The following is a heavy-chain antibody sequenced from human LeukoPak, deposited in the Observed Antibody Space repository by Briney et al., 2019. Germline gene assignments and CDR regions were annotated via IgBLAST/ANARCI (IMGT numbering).Heavy chain of an antibody. CDR3: ARERYCSSTSCYTNWFDP. Sequence: SETLSLTCTVSGGSIRSHYWSWIRQPPGKGLEWIGYIYYSGGTNYNPSLKSRVTISVDTSKNQFSLKLSSVTAADTAVYYCARERYCSSTSCYTNWFDPWGQGTLVTVSS. CDR1: GGSIRSHY. CDR2: IYYSGGT. V-gene: IGHV4-59*11. J-gene: IGHJ5*02. D-gene: IGHD2-2*02.